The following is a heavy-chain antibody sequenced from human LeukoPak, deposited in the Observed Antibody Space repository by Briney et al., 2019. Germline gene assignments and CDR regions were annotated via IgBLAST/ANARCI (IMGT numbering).Heavy chain of an antibody. D-gene: IGHD2-2*02. V-gene: IGHV1-2*02. CDR3: ARAGYCSSTSCYNEFDY. J-gene: IGHJ4*02. CDR2: INPVSGGT. CDR1: GYTFTAYY. Sequence: ASVKVSCKASGYTFTAYYIHWVRQAPGQGPEWMGWINPVSGGTNYAQKFQGRVTMTRDTSKNQFSLKLSSVTAADTAVYYCARAGYCSSTSCYNEFDYWGQGTLVTVSS.